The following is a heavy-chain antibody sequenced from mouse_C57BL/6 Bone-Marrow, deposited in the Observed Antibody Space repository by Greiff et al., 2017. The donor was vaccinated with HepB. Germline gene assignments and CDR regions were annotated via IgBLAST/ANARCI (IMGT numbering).Heavy chain of an antibody. D-gene: IGHD5-5*01. CDR2: INPYNGGT. CDR1: GYTFTDYY. J-gene: IGHJ3*01. V-gene: IGHV1-19*01. CDR3: ASYLFAY. Sequence: EVQVVESGPVLVKPGASVKMSCKASGYTFTDYYMNWVKQSHGKSLEWIGVINPYNGGTSYNQKFKGKATLTVDKSSSTAYMELNSLTSEDSAVYYCASYLFAYWGQGTLVTVSA.